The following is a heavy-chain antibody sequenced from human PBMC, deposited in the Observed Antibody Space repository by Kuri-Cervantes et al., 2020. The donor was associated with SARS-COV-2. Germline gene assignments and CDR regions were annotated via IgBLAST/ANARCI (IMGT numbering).Heavy chain of an antibody. CDR1: GASISEYY. J-gene: IGHJ3*02. CDR3: ARDRSWGYLDAFDI. CDR2: ISYSGST. V-gene: IGHV4-59*12. D-gene: IGHD5-12*01. Sequence: SETLSLTCSVSGASISEYYWNWIRQSPKKGLEWIGYISYSGSTNYNPSLKSRVTISIDTSKNQFSLKLSSVTAADTAVYYCARDRSWGYLDAFDIWGQGTMVTVSS.